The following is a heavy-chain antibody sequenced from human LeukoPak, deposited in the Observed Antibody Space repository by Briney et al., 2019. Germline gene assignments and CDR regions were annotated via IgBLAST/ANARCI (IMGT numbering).Heavy chain of an antibody. Sequence: GGSLRLSCAASGFTFSSYGMHWVRQAPGKGLEWVAVISYDGSNKYYADSVKGRFTISRDSSKNTLYLQMNSLRSEDTAVYYCARASMVADYFDYWGQGTLVTVSS. D-gene: IGHD3-10*01. J-gene: IGHJ4*02. CDR1: GFTFSSYG. V-gene: IGHV3-30*03. CDR2: ISYDGSNK. CDR3: ARASMVADYFDY.